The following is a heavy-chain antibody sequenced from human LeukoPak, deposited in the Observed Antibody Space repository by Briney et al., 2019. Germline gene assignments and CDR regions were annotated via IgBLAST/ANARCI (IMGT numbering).Heavy chain of an antibody. D-gene: IGHD1-7*01. V-gene: IGHV3-23*01. Sequence: GESLRLSCAASGFTFRSYAMSWVRQAPGKGLEWVSGIIADFDTTYCADSVRGRFTISRDHSKNTLYLQMNSLRAEDTAIYYCAQDGTTTRYNWFDSWGQGTLVTVSS. CDR2: IIADFDTT. J-gene: IGHJ5*01. CDR1: GFTFRSYA. CDR3: AQDGTTTRYNWFDS.